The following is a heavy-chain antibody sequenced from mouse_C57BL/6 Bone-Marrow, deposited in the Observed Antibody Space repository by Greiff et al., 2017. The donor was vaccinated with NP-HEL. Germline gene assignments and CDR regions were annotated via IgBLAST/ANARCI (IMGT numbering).Heavy chain of an antibody. CDR3: ARHYLYYYGSSHWYFDV. D-gene: IGHD1-1*01. J-gene: IGHJ1*03. V-gene: IGHV5-12*01. Sequence: EVKLVESGGGLVQPGGSLKLSCAASGFTFSDYYMYWVRQTPEKRLEWVAYISNGGGSTYYPDTVKGRFTISRDNAKNTLYLQMSRLKSEDTAMYYCARHYLYYYGSSHWYFDVWGTGTTVTVSS. CDR1: GFTFSDYY. CDR2: ISNGGGST.